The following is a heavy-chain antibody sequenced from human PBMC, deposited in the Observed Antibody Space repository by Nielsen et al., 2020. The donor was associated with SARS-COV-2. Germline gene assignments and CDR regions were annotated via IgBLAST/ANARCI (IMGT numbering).Heavy chain of an antibody. V-gene: IGHV1-24*01. Sequence: ASVKVSCKVSGYTLTELSMHWVRQAPGKGLEWMGGFDPEDGETIYAQKFQGRVTMTEDTSTDTAYMELSSLRSEDTAVYYCATDVSRFGGTFNAFDILGQGTMVTVSS. CDR1: GYTLTELS. D-gene: IGHD3-10*01. J-gene: IGHJ3*02. CDR3: ATDVSRFGGTFNAFDI. CDR2: FDPEDGET.